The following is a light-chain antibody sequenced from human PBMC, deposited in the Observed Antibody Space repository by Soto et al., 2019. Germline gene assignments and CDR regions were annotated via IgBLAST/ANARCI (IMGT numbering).Light chain of an antibody. J-gene: IGKJ1*01. CDR3: QQYNNWPPWT. CDR2: GAS. Sequence: EIVMTQYPATLSVSPGERATLSCRASQSVSSNLAWYQQKPGQAPRLLIYGASTRATGIPARFSGIGSGTEFTLTISSLQSEDFAVYYCQQYNNWPPWTFGQGTKVEIK. V-gene: IGKV3-15*01. CDR1: QSVSSN.